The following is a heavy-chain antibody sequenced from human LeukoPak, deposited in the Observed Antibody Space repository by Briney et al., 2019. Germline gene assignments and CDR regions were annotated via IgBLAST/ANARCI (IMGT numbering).Heavy chain of an antibody. CDR3: ARGDGGSSRYANSETNWFDP. CDR2: ISSSSSYI. D-gene: IGHD6-13*01. V-gene: IGHV3-21*01. Sequence: GGSLRLSCAASGFTFSSYSMNWVRQAPGKGLEWVSSISSSSSYIYYADSVKGRFTISRDNAKNSLYLQMNSLRAEDTAVYYCARGDGGSSRYANSETNWFDPWGQGTLVTVSS. J-gene: IGHJ5*02. CDR1: GFTFSSYS.